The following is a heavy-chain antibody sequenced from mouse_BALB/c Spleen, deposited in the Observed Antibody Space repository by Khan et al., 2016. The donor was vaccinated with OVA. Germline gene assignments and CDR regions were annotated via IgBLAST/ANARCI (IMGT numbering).Heavy chain of an antibody. CDR3: ARREDI. Sequence: QVQLKQSGPGLVAPSQSLSITCTVSGFSLTSYGVHWVRQPPGKGLEWLGVIWAGGSTTYNSPLISRLTISKDNSKSKVFLKMNSLQTDDTAMYYCARREDIWGQGTTLTVAS. CDR1: GFSLTSYG. CDR2: IWAGGST. V-gene: IGHV2-9*02. J-gene: IGHJ2*01. D-gene: IGHD1-3*01.